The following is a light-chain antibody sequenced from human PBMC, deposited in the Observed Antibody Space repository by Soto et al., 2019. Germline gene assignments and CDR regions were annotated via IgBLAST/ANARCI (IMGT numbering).Light chain of an antibody. J-gene: IGKJ1*01. CDR1: QSVTYY. CDR2: AAS. V-gene: IGKV1-39*01. Sequence: DIQMTQSPSSLSASVGDRVTITCRATQSVTYYLNWYQQKPGKAPTLLIYAASSLHSGVPSRFSGSGSGIDFTLTISSLQPEDFATYFCQQSYSAPRTFGQGTKVEIK. CDR3: QQSYSAPRT.